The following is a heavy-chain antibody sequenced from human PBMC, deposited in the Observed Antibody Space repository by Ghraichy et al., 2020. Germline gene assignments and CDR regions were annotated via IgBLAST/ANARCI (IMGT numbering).Heavy chain of an antibody. V-gene: IGHV3-33*01. Sequence: GSLRLSCAASGFTFRTYGMHWVRQAPDKGLEWVAFIYFDGSDKYYADSVKGRFTISRDNSKNTVYLQMNSLRGEDTALYYCESDFEPITVTRYYRYYGMDVWGQGTTVIVSS. J-gene: IGHJ6*02. D-gene: IGHD4-17*01. CDR2: IYFDGSDK. CDR1: GFTFRTYG. CDR3: ESDFEPITVTRYYRYYGMDV.